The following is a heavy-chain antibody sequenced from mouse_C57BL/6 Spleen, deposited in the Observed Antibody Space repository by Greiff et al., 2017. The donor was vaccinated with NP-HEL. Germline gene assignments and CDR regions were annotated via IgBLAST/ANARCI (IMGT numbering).Heavy chain of an antibody. CDR3: ANDGYTGFDV. Sequence: VQLKQSGPELVKPGASVKISCKASGYSFTGYYMHWVKQSSEKSLEWIGEINPSTGGPSYNQKFKGKATLTVDKSSSTAYMQLKSLTSEDSAVYYCANDGYTGFDVWGTGTTVTVSS. CDR1: GYSFTGYY. V-gene: IGHV1-43*01. J-gene: IGHJ1*03. CDR2: INPSTGGP. D-gene: IGHD2-3*01.